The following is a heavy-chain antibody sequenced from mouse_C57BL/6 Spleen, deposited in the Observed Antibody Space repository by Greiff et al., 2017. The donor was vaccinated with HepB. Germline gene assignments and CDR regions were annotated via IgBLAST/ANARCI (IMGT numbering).Heavy chain of an antibody. CDR2: ISSGSSTI. Sequence: EVKLMESGGGLVKPGGSLKLSCAASGFTFSDYGMHWVRQAPEKGLEWVAYISSGSSTIYYADTVKGRFTISRDNAKNTLFLQMTSLRSEDTAMYYCAREGYSNTGYFDVWGTGTTVTVSS. J-gene: IGHJ1*03. CDR3: AREGYSNTGYFDV. D-gene: IGHD2-5*01. CDR1: GFTFSDYG. V-gene: IGHV5-17*01.